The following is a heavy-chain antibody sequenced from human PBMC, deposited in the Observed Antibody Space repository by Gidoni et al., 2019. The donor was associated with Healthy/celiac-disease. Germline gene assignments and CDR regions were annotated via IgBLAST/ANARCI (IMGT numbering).Heavy chain of an antibody. J-gene: IGHJ6*02. Sequence: QVQLVQSGAEVKKPGSSVKVSCKASGGTFSSYAISWGRQAPGQGLEWMGGIIPSLGRANYAQKFQGRVMITADKSTSTAYMELSSLRSEDTAVYYCARDQGPEEYQLLLRVSAYGMDVWGQGTTVTVSS. CDR3: ARDQGPEEYQLLLRVSAYGMDV. CDR2: IIPSLGRA. D-gene: IGHD2-2*01. V-gene: IGHV1-69*04. CDR1: GGTFSSYA.